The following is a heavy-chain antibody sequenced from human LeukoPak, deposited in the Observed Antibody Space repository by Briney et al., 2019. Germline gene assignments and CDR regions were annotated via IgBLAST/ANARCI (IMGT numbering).Heavy chain of an antibody. CDR1: GFTFSGYE. CDR3: ARDLGGYSNGRFDY. CDR2: IGSGGSTI. Sequence: GGSLRLSFAVSGFTFSGYEMNWVRQAPGKGLEWFSYIGSGGSTINYADSVKGRFTISRDNAKNSLYLQMNSLRAEDTAVYYCARDLGGYSNGRFDYWGQGTLVTVSS. V-gene: IGHV3-48*03. D-gene: IGHD5-18*01. J-gene: IGHJ4*02.